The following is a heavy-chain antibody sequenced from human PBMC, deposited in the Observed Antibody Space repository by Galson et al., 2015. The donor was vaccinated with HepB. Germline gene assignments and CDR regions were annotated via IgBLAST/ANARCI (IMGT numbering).Heavy chain of an antibody. Sequence: SVKVSCKASGYTFTSYAMNWVRQAPGQGLEWMGWINTNTGNPTYAQGFTGRFVFSLDTSVSTAYLQISSLKAEVTAVYYCAREGGLWFRELLFHPDAFDIWGQGTMVTVSS. CDR2: INTNTGNP. CDR1: GYTFTSYA. D-gene: IGHD3-10*01. V-gene: IGHV7-4-1*02. J-gene: IGHJ3*02. CDR3: AREGGLWFRELLFHPDAFDI.